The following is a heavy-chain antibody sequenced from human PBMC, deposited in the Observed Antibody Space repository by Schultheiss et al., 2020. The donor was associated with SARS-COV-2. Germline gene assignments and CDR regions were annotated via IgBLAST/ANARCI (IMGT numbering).Heavy chain of an antibody. CDR1: GFTFSSYA. Sequence: GGSLRLSCAASGFTFSSYAMHWVRQAPGKGLEWVAVISSDGNKKYFADSVKGRITISRDNFKNTVHLQMNSLRGDDTAVYYCARDISFYYDSSGYYYAGSFDYWGQGTLVTVSS. V-gene: IGHV3-30*04. CDR2: ISSDGNKK. CDR3: ARDISFYYDSSGYYYAGSFDY. J-gene: IGHJ4*02. D-gene: IGHD3-22*01.